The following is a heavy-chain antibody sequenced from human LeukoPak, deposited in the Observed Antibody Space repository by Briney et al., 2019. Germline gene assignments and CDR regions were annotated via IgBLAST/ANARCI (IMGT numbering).Heavy chain of an antibody. CDR1: GFTFDDYA. V-gene: IGHV3-43*02. CDR2: ISGYGGDP. CDR3: VRDFSVADLTDY. J-gene: IGHJ4*02. D-gene: IGHD6-19*01. Sequence: GGSLRLSCAASGFTFDDYAMHWVRQAPGKGLEGVALISGYGGDPYYADSVRGPLTNSREKRKNSLFLQINSLRSEDTAFYYCVRDFSVADLTDYWGEGTLVTVSS.